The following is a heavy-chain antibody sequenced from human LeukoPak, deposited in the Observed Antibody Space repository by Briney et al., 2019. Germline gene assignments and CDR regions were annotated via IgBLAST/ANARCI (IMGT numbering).Heavy chain of an antibody. J-gene: IGHJ3*02. CDR1: GGSMSSYY. CDR3: ARWHSSGWYRDAFDI. V-gene: IGHV4-59*12. D-gene: IGHD6-19*01. Sequence: SETLSLTCTVSGGSMSSYYWSWIRQPPGKELEWIGYIYYSGSTNYNPSLNSRVTISVDTSKNQFSLKLSSVTAADTAVYYCARWHSSGWYRDAFDIWGQGTVVTVSS. CDR2: IYYSGST.